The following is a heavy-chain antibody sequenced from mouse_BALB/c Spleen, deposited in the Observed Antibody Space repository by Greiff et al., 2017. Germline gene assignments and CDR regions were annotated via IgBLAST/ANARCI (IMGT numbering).Heavy chain of an antibody. J-gene: IGHJ4*01. CDR1: GYTFTDYA. V-gene: IGHV1S137*01. CDR3: AREGYGNYAMDC. CDR2: ISTYYGDA. D-gene: IGHD2-1*01. Sequence: QVQLQQSGAELVRPGVSVKISCKGSGYTFTDYAMHWVKQSHAKSLEWIGVISTYYGDASYNQKFKGKATMTVDKSSSTAYMELARLTSEDSAIYYCAREGYGNYAMDCWGQGTSVTVSS.